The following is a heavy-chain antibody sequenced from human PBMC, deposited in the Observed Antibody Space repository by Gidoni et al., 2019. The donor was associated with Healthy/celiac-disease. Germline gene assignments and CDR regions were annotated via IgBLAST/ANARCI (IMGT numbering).Heavy chain of an antibody. CDR3: ARESQRTSTEDYYYYGMDV. J-gene: IGHJ6*02. D-gene: IGHD1-1*01. Sequence: QVQLVQSGAEVKKPGSSVKVSCKASGGTFSSYAISWVRQAPGQGLEWMGGIIPIFGTANYAQKFQGRVTITADESTSTAYMELSSLRSEDTAVYYCARESQRTSTEDYYYYGMDVWGQGTTVTVSS. CDR1: GGTFSSYA. V-gene: IGHV1-69*01. CDR2: IIPIFGTA.